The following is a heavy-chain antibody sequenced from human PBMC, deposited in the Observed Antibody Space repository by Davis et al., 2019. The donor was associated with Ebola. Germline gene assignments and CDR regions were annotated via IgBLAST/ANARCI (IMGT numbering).Heavy chain of an antibody. V-gene: IGHV4-34*01. CDR2: INQSGST. Sequence: MPSETLSLTCAVYVGSFSGYYWTWIRQPPGKGLEWIGEINQSGSTNYNPSLKSRVTIAVDTSKNQFSLRLSSVTAADTAAYYCARGGYYDILTGYYDTFDIWGRGTRVTVSS. CDR1: VGSFSGYY. CDR3: ARGGYYDILTGYYDTFDI. D-gene: IGHD3-9*01. J-gene: IGHJ3*02.